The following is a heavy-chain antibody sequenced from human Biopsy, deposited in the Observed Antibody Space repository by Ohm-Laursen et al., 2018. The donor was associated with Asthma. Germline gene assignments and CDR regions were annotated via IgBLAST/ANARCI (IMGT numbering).Heavy chain of an antibody. CDR1: GGTFNTYV. Sequence: SVKVSCKSLGGTFNTYVIGWVRQAPGQGLESMGGINSVFGTTTYPQKFQDRVTITAADSTSTVYMELSSLRSEDSAVYYCARKAGSCISRTCYSLDFWGQGTLVTVSS. D-gene: IGHD2-2*01. CDR2: INSVFGTT. V-gene: IGHV1-69*13. CDR3: ARKAGSCISRTCYSLDF. J-gene: IGHJ4*02.